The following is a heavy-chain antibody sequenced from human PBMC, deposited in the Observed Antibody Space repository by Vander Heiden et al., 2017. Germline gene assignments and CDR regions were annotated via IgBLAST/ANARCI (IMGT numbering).Heavy chain of an antibody. CDR2: INHSGST. V-gene: IGHV4-34*01. D-gene: IGHD2-2*02. CDR1: GGSFSGYY. CDR3: ARGGGDCSSTSCYTGMDV. J-gene: IGHJ6*02. Sequence: QVQLQQWGAGLLKPSETLSITCAVYGGSFSGYYWSWIRQPPGKGLEWIGEINHSGSTNYNPSLKSRVTISVDTSKNQFSLKLSSVTAADTAVYYCARGGGDCSSTSCYTGMDVWGQGTTVTVSS.